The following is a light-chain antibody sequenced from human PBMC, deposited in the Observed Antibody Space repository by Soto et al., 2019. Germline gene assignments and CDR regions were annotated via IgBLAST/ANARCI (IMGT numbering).Light chain of an antibody. CDR3: SSHAGSNYFYV. J-gene: IGLJ1*01. CDR2: EVS. Sequence: QSVLTQPPSASGSPGQSVTISCTGTSSDVGGYNYVSWYQQHPGKAPKLMIYEVSKRPSGVPDRFSGSKSGNTASLTVSGLQAEDEADYYCSSHAGSNYFYVFGTGTKVTVL. CDR1: SSDVGGYNY. V-gene: IGLV2-8*01.